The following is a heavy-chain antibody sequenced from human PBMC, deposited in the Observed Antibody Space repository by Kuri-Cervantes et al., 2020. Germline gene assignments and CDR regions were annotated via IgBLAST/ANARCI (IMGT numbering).Heavy chain of an antibody. CDR2: INPNSGGT. V-gene: IGHV1-2*04. J-gene: IGHJ4*02. CDR3: ASLLLWFGELPPRGDY. CDR1: GYTFTGYY. Sequence: ASVKVSCKASGYTFTGYYMHWVRQAPGQGLEWMGWINPNSGGTNYAQKFQGWVTITRDTSASTAYMELSSLRSEDTAVYYCASLLLWFGELPPRGDYWGQGTLVTVSS. D-gene: IGHD3-10*01.